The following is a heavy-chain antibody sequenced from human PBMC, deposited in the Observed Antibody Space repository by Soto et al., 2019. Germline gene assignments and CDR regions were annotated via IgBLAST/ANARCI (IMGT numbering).Heavy chain of an antibody. V-gene: IGHV1-8*01. D-gene: IGHD3-3*01. Sequence: ASVKVSCKASGYTFTSHDINWVRQATGQGLEWMGWMNPNSGNTGYAQKFQGRVTMTRNTSISTAYMELSSLRSEDTAVYYCARVKVEPYYDFWGGYWGPGYYYYYGMDVWGQGTTVTVSS. J-gene: IGHJ6*02. CDR1: GYTFTSHD. CDR3: ARVKVEPYYDFWGGYWGPGYYYYYGMDV. CDR2: MNPNSGNT.